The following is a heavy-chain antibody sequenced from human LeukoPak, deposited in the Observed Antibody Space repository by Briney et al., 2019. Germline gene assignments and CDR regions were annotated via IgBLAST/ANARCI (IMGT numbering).Heavy chain of an antibody. D-gene: IGHD3-22*01. CDR3: AKGQRTYYYDSSGYYLLVY. J-gene: IGHJ4*02. CDR2: ITGSGGRT. Sequence: GGSLRLSCAASGFTFSSYAMNWVRQAPGKGLEWVSAITGSGGRTYYADSVKGRFTISRDNSKNTLYLQMNSLRAEDTAIYYCAKGQRTYYYDSSGYYLLVYWGQGTLVTVSS. CDR1: GFTFSSYA. V-gene: IGHV3-23*01.